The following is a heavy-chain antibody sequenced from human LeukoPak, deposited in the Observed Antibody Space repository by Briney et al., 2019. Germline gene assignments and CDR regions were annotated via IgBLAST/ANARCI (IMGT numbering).Heavy chain of an antibody. CDR1: GGSISSYY. CDR3: ARQAYYDFWSGYYHYYYYGMDV. D-gene: IGHD3-3*01. Sequence: SETLSLTCTVSGGSISSYYWSWIRQPPGKGLEWIGYIYYSGSTNYNPSLKSRVTISVDTSKNQFSLKLSSVTAADTAVYYCARQAYYDFWSGYYHYYYYGMDVWGQGTTVTVSS. CDR2: IYYSGST. V-gene: IGHV4-59*01. J-gene: IGHJ6*02.